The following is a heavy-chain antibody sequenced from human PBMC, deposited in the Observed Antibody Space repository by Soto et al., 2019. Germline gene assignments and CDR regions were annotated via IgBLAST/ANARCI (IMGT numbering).Heavy chain of an antibody. V-gene: IGHV3-48*03. CDR3: QTGSYPPFDY. Sequence: EVQLVESGGGLEQPGGSLRLSCAASGFSLNDYEMNWVRQAPGKGLEWVSYISSSGKLISYADSVKGRFTISRDKAKNSLYLQMNSLRAEDTAVYYCQTGSYPPFDYWGQGALVSVSS. J-gene: IGHJ4*02. CDR1: GFSLNDYE. D-gene: IGHD3-9*01. CDR2: ISSSGKLI.